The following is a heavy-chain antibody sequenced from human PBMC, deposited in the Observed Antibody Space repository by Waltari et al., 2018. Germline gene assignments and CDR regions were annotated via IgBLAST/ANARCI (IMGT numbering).Heavy chain of an antibody. D-gene: IGHD3-22*01. V-gene: IGHV4-39*02. CDR3: AREADYYDSSAYVG. Sequence: QLQLQESGPGLVKPSETLSLTCTVSSGSLSSDNYYWGWIRQPPGKGLEWIGTLYYTGSTFYNPSLNSRVTISVDTLKNQFSLKLSSVTAADTAVYYCAREADYYDSSAYVGWDQGTLVTVSS. CDR1: SGSLSSDNYY. CDR2: LYYTGST. J-gene: IGHJ4*02.